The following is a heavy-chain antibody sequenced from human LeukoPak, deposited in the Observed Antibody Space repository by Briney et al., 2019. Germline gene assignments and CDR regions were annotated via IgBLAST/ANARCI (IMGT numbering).Heavy chain of an antibody. CDR2: IYYSGST. V-gene: IGHV4-39*01. J-gene: IGHJ4*02. CDR1: GFTVSSNY. CDR3: ARHTADVRRWVLDY. D-gene: IGHD1-26*01. Sequence: GSLRLSCAASGFTVSSNYISWVRQPPGKGLEWIGNIYYSGSTHYNPSLKSRLTISLDTSKNQFSLKLSSVTAADTAVYYCARHTADVRRWVLDYWGQGTLVTVSS.